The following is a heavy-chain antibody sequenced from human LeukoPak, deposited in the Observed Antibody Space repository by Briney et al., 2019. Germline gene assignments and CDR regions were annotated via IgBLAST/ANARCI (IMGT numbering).Heavy chain of an antibody. V-gene: IGHV3-30*18. CDR3: AKDRSSSWTFDY. Sequence: GRSLRLSCAASGFTFSSYGMHWVRQAPGKGLEWVAVISYDGSTGYYADSVKGRFTISRDNSKNTLYLQMNSLRAEDTAVYYCAKDRSSSWTFDYWGQGTLVTVSS. CDR2: ISYDGSTG. J-gene: IGHJ4*02. D-gene: IGHD6-13*01. CDR1: GFTFSSYG.